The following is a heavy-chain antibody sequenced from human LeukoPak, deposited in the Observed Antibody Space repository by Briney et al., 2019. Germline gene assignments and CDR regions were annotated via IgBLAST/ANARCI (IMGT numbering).Heavy chain of an antibody. CDR3: ATATYSGSYQYFDY. J-gene: IGHJ4*02. D-gene: IGHD1-26*01. CDR2: FDPEDGET. CDR1: GYTLTELS. Sequence: GASVKVSCKVSGYTLTELSMHWVRQAPGKGLEWMGGFDPEDGETIYAQKFQGRVTMTEDTSTDTAYMELSSLRSEDTAVYYCATATYSGSYQYFDYGGQGTLVTVSS. V-gene: IGHV1-24*01.